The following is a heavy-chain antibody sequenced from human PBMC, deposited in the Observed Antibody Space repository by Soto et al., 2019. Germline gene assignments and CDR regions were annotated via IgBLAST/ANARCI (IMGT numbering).Heavy chain of an antibody. CDR1: GFTFSNYA. J-gene: IGHJ6*02. D-gene: IGHD3-10*01. Sequence: EVHLLESGGGLVQPGGSLRLSCAASGFTFSNYAMTWVRQAPGKGLEWVSVISGTGGGTNNADSAKGRFTTSRDNAKDTPYLQMNSLGAEATAVYYCAKPAFYGSGIPNYYGMDVWGQGTAVTV. CDR2: ISGTGGGT. CDR3: AKPAFYGSGIPNYYGMDV. V-gene: IGHV3-23*01.